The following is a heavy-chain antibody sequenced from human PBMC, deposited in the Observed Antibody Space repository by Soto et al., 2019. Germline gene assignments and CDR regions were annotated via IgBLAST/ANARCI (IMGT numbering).Heavy chain of an antibody. Sequence: QVQLQESGPGLVKPSETLSLTCSVSGGSMSSYYWSWIRQPPGKGLEWFGYIYYSGSTKYNPSLNSRVTISVDTSKNQFSLKLNSVTAADTAVYYCARDNGDSADYYYGMDVWGQGTTVTVSS. J-gene: IGHJ6*02. CDR3: ARDNGDSADYYYGMDV. CDR1: GGSMSSYY. CDR2: IYYSGST. V-gene: IGHV4-59*01. D-gene: IGHD4-17*01.